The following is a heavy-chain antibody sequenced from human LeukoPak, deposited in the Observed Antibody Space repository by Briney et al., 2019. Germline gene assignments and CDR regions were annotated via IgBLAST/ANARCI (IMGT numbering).Heavy chain of an antibody. Sequence: GGSLRLSCAASGFTFSDYYMSWIRQAPGKGLEWVSYISSSGSTIYYADSVKGRFTISRDNAKNSLYLQMNSLRAEDTAVYYCTRDLGQWLKPYYFDYWGQGTLVTVSS. D-gene: IGHD6-19*01. J-gene: IGHJ4*02. CDR1: GFTFSDYY. V-gene: IGHV3-11*01. CDR2: ISSSGSTI. CDR3: TRDLGQWLKPYYFDY.